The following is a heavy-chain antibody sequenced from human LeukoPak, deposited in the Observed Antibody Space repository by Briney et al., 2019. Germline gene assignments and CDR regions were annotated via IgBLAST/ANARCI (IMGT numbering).Heavy chain of an antibody. CDR3: ARVGGHCSSTSCFLNYFDY. J-gene: IGHJ4*02. CDR2: ISWNSGSI. V-gene: IGHV3-9*01. CDR1: GFTFDDYA. D-gene: IGHD2-2*01. Sequence: PDRSLRLSCAASGFTFDDYAMHWVRQAPGKGLEWVSGISWNSGSIGYADSVKGRFTISRDNAKNSLYLQMNSLRAEDTALYYCARVGGHCSSTSCFLNYFDYWGQGTLVTVSS.